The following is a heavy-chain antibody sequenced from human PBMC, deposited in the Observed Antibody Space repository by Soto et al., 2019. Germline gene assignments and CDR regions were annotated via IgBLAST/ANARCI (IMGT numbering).Heavy chain of an antibody. CDR1: GFTFSSYG. Sequence: ESGGGVVQPGRSLRLSCAASGFTFSSYGMHWVRQAPGKGLEWVAVISYDGSNKYYADSVKGRFTISRDNSKNTLYLQMNSLRAEDTAVYYCAKEWNYYDSSSYWYFDLWGRGTLVTVSS. D-gene: IGHD3-22*01. J-gene: IGHJ2*01. V-gene: IGHV3-30*18. CDR3: AKEWNYYDSSSYWYFDL. CDR2: ISYDGSNK.